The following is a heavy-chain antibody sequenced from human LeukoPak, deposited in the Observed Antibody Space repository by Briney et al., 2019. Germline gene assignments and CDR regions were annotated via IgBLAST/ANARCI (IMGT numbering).Heavy chain of an antibody. CDR3: ARETDSTLFDY. D-gene: IGHD2-2*01. J-gene: IGHJ4*02. Sequence: GGSLRLSCAASGFTFSSYAMNWVRQAPGKGLEWVSYISSSGSTIYYADSVKGRFTISRDNAKNSLYLQMNSLRAEDTAVYYCARETDSTLFDYWGQGTLVTVSS. V-gene: IGHV3-48*03. CDR1: GFTFSSYA. CDR2: ISSSGSTI.